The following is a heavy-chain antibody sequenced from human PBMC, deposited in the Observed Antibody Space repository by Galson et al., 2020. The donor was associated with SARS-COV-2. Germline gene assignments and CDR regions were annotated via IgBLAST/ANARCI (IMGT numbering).Heavy chain of an antibody. Sequence: TGGSLRLSCVDSGFSFINKAMYWVRQAPGKGLEWVSAISGSGAGTYYSDSVEGRFTVSRDNSKNTVYLQMNSLRVEDTAVYYCAKVDCSGNTCYPDSWGQGTLVTVSS. CDR3: AKVDCSGNTCYPDS. CDR1: GFSFINKA. V-gene: IGHV3-23*01. CDR2: ISGSGAGT. D-gene: IGHD2-2*01. J-gene: IGHJ4*02.